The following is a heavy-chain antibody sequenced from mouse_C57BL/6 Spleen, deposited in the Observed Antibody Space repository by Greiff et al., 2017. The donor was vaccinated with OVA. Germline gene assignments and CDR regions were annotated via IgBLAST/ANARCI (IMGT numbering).Heavy chain of an antibody. V-gene: IGHV1-26*01. CDR1: GYTFTDYY. Sequence: EVQLQQSGPGLVKPGASVKISCKASGYTFTDYYMNWVKQSHGKSLEWIGDINPNNGGTSYNQKFKGKATLTVDKSSNTAYMELRSLTSEDSAVYYCESKDIYYYGSSSFAYWGQGTTLTVSS. D-gene: IGHD1-1*01. CDR2: INPNNGGT. J-gene: IGHJ2*01. CDR3: ESKDIYYYGSSSFAY.